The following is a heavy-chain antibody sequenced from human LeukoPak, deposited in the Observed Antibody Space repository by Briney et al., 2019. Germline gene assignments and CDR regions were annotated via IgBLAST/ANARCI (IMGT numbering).Heavy chain of an antibody. V-gene: IGHV3-30*04. CDR2: ISYDGSNK. Sequence: GRSLRLSCAASGFTFSNYAVHWVRQAPGKGLEWVAVISYDGSNKYYADSVKGRFTISRDNSKNTLYLQMNSLRAEDTAVYYCARAQLEGPVGVLYYGMDVWGKGTTVTVSS. J-gene: IGHJ6*04. D-gene: IGHD1-1*01. CDR3: ARAQLEGPVGVLYYGMDV. CDR1: GFTFSNYA.